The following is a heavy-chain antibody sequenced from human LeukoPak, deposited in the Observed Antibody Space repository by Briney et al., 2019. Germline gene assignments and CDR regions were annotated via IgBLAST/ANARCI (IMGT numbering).Heavy chain of an antibody. V-gene: IGHV4-4*07. J-gene: IGHJ4*02. CDR1: GGSISSYY. D-gene: IGHD3-10*01. CDR3: ASGVVRGAIDY. Sequence: SETLSLTCTVSGGSISSYYWSWIRQPAGKGLEWIGRIYTSGSTNYNPSLKSRVTLSIDTSKNQFSLNLSSVTAADTAVYYCASGVVRGAIDYWGQGTLVTVSS. CDR2: IYTSGST.